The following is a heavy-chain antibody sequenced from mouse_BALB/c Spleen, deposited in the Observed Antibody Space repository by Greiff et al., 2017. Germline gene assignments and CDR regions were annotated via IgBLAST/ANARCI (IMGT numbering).Heavy chain of an antibody. Sequence: QVQLQQSGAELARPGASVKLSCKASGYTFTSYWMQWVKQRPGQGLEWIGAIYPGDGDTRYTQKFKGKATLTADKSSSTAYMQLSSLASEDSAVYYCARRRRGMDYGGQGTSVTVSS. J-gene: IGHJ4*01. CDR1: GYTFTSYW. CDR2: IYPGDGDT. V-gene: IGHV1-87*01. CDR3: ARRRRGMDY.